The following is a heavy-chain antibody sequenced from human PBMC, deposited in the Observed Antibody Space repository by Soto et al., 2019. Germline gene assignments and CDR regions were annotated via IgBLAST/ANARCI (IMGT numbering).Heavy chain of an antibody. D-gene: IGHD5-18*01. CDR2: IYYSGST. Sequence: SETLSLTCTVSGGSISSYYWSWIRQPPGKGLEWIGYIYYSGSTSYNPSLKSRVTISVDTSKNQFSLKLSSVTAADTAVYYCASVDTAMAMFNWGQGTLVTVS. CDR3: ASVDTAMAMFN. J-gene: IGHJ4*02. V-gene: IGHV4-59*01. CDR1: GGSISSYY.